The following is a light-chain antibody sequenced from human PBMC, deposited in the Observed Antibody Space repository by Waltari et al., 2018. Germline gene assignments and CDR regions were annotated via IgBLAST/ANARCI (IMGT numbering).Light chain of an antibody. J-gene: IGKJ1*01. V-gene: IGKV3-20*01. CDR1: QSVSCSY. Sequence: EIVLTQSPGTLSLSPGARATLPCRASQSVSCSYFAWYQQKPGHAPRILIYGASSRATSIPDRFSGSRAGTDFTLTISRLEPEDVAVYYCQQYGSSPPGWTFGQGTKVEIK. CDR2: GAS. CDR3: QQYGSSPPGWT.